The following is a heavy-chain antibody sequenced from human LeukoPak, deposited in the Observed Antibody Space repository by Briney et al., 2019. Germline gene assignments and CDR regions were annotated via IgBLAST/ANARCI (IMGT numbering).Heavy chain of an antibody. D-gene: IGHD6-13*01. CDR2: IYYSGNT. J-gene: IGHJ4*02. CDR1: GGSISSSSYY. Sequence: SETLSLICSVSGGSISSSSYYWSWIRQPPRKCLVWIGSIYYSGNTYNNPSLKSRVTISVDTSKNQLSLKLTSVTAADTAVYYCAMHTVIASSWSLDYWGQGTLVTVSS. V-gene: IGHV4-39*01. CDR3: AMHTVIASSWSLDY.